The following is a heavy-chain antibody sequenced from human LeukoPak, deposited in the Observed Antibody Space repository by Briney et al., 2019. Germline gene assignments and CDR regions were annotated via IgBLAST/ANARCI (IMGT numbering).Heavy chain of an antibody. Sequence: SETLSLTCTVSGGSISSSNYYWGWIRQPPGKGLEWIASIYYSGGTYYNPSLKSRVTISVDTSKNQFSLKLSSVTAADTAVYYCARSGGGGKNWFDPWGQGTLVTVSS. J-gene: IGHJ5*02. CDR2: IYYSGGT. V-gene: IGHV4-39*07. CDR1: GGSISSSNYY. CDR3: ARSGGGGKNWFDP. D-gene: IGHD3-16*01.